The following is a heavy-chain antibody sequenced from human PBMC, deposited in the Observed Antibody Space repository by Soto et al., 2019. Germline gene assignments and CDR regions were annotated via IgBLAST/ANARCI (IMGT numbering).Heavy chain of an antibody. CDR2: MNPYSGDT. J-gene: IGHJ4*02. CDR1: GYTFTNFH. Sequence: QVQLVQSGAEVRKPGASVKVSCKASGYTFTNFHFNWVRKATGQGLEWIGWMNPYSGDTGYAQNLQGRVTMTRDTSINTAYMEMTSLTSDDTAVYYCARGSPGPVDHWGQGTPVTVSS. D-gene: IGHD3-10*01. CDR3: ARGSPGPVDH. V-gene: IGHV1-8*02.